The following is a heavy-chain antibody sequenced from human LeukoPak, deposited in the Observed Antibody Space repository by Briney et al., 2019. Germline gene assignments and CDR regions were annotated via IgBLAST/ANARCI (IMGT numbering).Heavy chain of an antibody. CDR1: GYTFTDYY. CDR2: ISPNSGGT. Sequence: ASVKVSCKASGYTFTDYYMHWVRQAPGQGLEWMGWISPNSGGTNYAQKFQGRVTMTRDTSISTAYMELSRLRSDDTAVYYCARGQPLGFLEWLPIDYWGQGTLVTVSS. V-gene: IGHV1-2*02. D-gene: IGHD3-3*01. CDR3: ARGQPLGFLEWLPIDY. J-gene: IGHJ4*02.